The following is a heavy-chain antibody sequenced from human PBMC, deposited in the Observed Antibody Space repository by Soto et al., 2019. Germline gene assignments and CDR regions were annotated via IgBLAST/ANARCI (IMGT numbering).Heavy chain of an antibody. D-gene: IGHD3-10*01. Sequence: GGSLRLSCAASGFTFSSYWMHWFRQAPGKGLVWVSRINSDGRSTTYADSVKGRFTISRDNAKNTLYLQMNGLRAEDTAVYYCARWFTYGNFDYFHYWGQGTQVTVSS. CDR1: GFTFSSYW. CDR2: INSDGRST. CDR3: ARWFTYGNFDYFHY. J-gene: IGHJ4*02. V-gene: IGHV3-74*01.